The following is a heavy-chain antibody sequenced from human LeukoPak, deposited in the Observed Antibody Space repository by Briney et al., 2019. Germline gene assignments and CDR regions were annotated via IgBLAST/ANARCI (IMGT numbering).Heavy chain of an antibody. D-gene: IGHD2-2*01. J-gene: IGHJ5*02. V-gene: IGHV3-23*01. Sequence: GALRLSCAASGFTFSSYAMSWVRQAPGKGLEWVSAIIGSGGSTYYADSVKGRFTISRDNSKNTLYLQMNSLRAEDTAVYYCAKVYCSSASCPSYNWFDPWGQGTLVTVSS. CDR3: AKVYCSSASCPSYNWFDP. CDR1: GFTFSSYA. CDR2: IIGSGGST.